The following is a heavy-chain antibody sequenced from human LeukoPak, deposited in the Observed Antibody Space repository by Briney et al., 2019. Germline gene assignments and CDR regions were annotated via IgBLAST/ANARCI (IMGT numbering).Heavy chain of an antibody. CDR1: GFTFSSYS. V-gene: IGHV3-21*01. J-gene: IGHJ4*02. Sequence: GGSLRLSCAASGFTFSSYSMNWVRQAPGKGLEWVSSISSSSSYIYYADSVKGRFTISRDNAKNSLYLQMNSLRAEDTAVYYCARDNSNLVVPAAPDYWGQGTLVTVSS. CDR2: ISSSSSYI. D-gene: IGHD2-2*01. CDR3: ARDNSNLVVPAAPDY.